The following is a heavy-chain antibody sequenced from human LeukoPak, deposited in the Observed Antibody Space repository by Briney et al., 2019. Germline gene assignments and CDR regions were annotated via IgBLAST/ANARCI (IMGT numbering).Heavy chain of an antibody. V-gene: IGHV3-23*01. CDR2: ISGSGGST. D-gene: IGHD3-9*01. CDR3: AKDYFDWQYGMDV. CDR1: GFTFSSYA. Sequence: GGSQRLSCAASGFTFSSYAMNWVRQAPGKGLEWVSAISGSGGSTYYADSVKGRFTISRDNSKNTLYLQMNSLRAEDTAVYYCAKDYFDWQYGMDVWGQGTTVTVSS. J-gene: IGHJ6*02.